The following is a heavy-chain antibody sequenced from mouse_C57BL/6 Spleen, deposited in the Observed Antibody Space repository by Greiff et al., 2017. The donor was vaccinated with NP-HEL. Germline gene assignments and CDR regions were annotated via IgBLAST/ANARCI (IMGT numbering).Heavy chain of an antibody. J-gene: IGHJ2*01. CDR1: GYTFTDYY. CDR3: AREYFDY. CDR2: IYPGSGNT. Sequence: VQVVESGAELVRPGASVKLSCKASGYTFTDYYINWVKQRPGQGLEWIARIYPGSGNTYYNEKFKGKATLTAEKSSSTAYMQLSSLTSEDSAVYFCAREYFDYWGQGTTLTVSS. V-gene: IGHV1-76*01.